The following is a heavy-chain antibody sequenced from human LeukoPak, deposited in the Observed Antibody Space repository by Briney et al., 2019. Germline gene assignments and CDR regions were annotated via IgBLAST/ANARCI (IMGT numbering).Heavy chain of an antibody. J-gene: IGHJ5*02. Sequence: PGGSLRLSCAASGFTFSSYAMSWVRQAPGKGLEWVSAISGSGGSTYYADSVKGRFTISRDNSKNTLYLQMNSLRAEDTAVYYCAKLAFAPAAIVQSVDAPNWFDPWGQGTLVTVSS. V-gene: IGHV3-23*01. CDR1: GFTFSSYA. CDR2: ISGSGGST. D-gene: IGHD2-2*01. CDR3: AKLAFAPAAIVQSVDAPNWFDP.